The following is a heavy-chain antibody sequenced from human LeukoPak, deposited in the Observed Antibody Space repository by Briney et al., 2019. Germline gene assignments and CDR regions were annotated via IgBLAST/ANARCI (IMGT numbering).Heavy chain of an antibody. CDR3: ATYRQVLLPFES. Sequence: GGSLRLSCAASGFTFSSYSMNWVRQAPGKGLEWVSYISSSSSTIYYADSVKGRFTISRDNSKSTLSLQMNSLRAEDTAIYYCATYRQVLLPFESWGQGTLVTVSS. CDR2: ISSSSSTI. CDR1: GFTFSSYS. V-gene: IGHV3-48*01. J-gene: IGHJ4*02. D-gene: IGHD2-8*02.